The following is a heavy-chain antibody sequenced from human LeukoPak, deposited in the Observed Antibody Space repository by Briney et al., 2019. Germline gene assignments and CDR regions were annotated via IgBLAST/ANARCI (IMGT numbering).Heavy chain of an antibody. CDR1: GGSFSGYY. V-gene: IGHV4-34*01. CDR2: INHSGST. J-gene: IGHJ4*02. D-gene: IGHD1-20*01. Sequence: RPSETLSLTCAVYGGSFSGYYWSWIRQPPGKGLEWIGEINHSGSTNYNPSLKSRVTISVDTSKNQFSLKLSSVTAADTAVYYCARNNWNYVDYWGQGTLVTVSS. CDR3: ARNNWNYVDY.